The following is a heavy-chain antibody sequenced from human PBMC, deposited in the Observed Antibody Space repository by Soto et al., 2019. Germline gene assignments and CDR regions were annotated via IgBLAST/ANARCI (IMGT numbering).Heavy chain of an antibody. CDR1: GGSISSYY. CDR2: IYYSGST. V-gene: IGHV4-59*01. Sequence: SETLSLTCTVSGGSISSYYWSWIRQPPGKGLEWIGYIYYSGSTNYNPSLKSRVTISVDTSKNQFSLKLSSVTAADTAVYYCARGSEGVAARGDYYGMDVWGQGTTVTVSS. J-gene: IGHJ6*02. D-gene: IGHD6-6*01. CDR3: ARGSEGVAARGDYYGMDV.